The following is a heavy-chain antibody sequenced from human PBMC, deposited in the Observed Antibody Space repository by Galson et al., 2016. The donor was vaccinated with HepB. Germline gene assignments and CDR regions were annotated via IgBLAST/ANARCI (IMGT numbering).Heavy chain of an antibody. Sequence: SLRLSCAASEFPFSDYYMSWIRQAPGKGLEWLSYISTDSTYTNYADSVKGRFTISRDNAKNSLYLQMNSLRVEETAVYYCARGGGAIVVADYWGQGTLVTVSS. CDR2: ISTDSTYT. CDR1: EFPFSDYY. D-gene: IGHD3-22*01. V-gene: IGHV3-11*06. CDR3: ARGGGAIVVADY. J-gene: IGHJ4*02.